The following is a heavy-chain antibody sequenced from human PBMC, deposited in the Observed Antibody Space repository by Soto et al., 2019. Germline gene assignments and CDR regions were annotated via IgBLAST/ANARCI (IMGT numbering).Heavy chain of an antibody. CDR3: ARANVILSGSPQDYYYGMDV. V-gene: IGHV4-59*01. Sequence: SETLSLTCAVYGGSFSSYYWSWIRQPPGKGLEWIGYIYYSGSTNYNPSLKSRVTISVDTSKNQFSLKLSSVTAADTAVYYCARANVILSGSPQDYYYGMDVWGQGTTVTVSS. D-gene: IGHD3-9*01. CDR1: GGSFSSYY. J-gene: IGHJ6*02. CDR2: IYYSGST.